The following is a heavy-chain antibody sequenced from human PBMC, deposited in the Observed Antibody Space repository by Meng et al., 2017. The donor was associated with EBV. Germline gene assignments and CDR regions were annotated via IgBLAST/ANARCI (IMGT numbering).Heavy chain of an antibody. Sequence: QGRRGQAGGEVKNPWASVKVSCKSSGYTFTGYYMHWVRQAPGQGLEWMGRINPNSGGTNYAQKFQGRVTMTRDTSISTAYMELSRLRSDDTAVYYCARVGIAVAGTGDYWGQGTLVTVSS. CDR1: GYTFTGYY. CDR2: INPNSGGT. CDR3: ARVGIAVAGTGDY. J-gene: IGHJ4*02. V-gene: IGHV1-2*06. D-gene: IGHD6-19*01.